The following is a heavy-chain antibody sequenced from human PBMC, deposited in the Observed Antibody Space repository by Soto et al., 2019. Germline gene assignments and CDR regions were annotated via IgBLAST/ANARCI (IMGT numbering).Heavy chain of an antibody. CDR1: GFTLSNNG. J-gene: IGHJ5*02. D-gene: IGHD6-19*01. Sequence: GGSLRLSCAASGFTLSNNGMTWARQPPGKGLEWVSDITGSGRTYYADSVKGRFTISRDISKNTLYLQMNSLRAEDTAVYYCSGHGSGSAWGQGTLVTVSS. CDR3: SGHGSGSA. V-gene: IGHV3-23*01. CDR2: ITGSGRT.